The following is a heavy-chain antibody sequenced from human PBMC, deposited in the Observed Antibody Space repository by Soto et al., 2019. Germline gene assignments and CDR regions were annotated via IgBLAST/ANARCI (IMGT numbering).Heavy chain of an antibody. CDR1: GGTFSSYA. D-gene: IGHD1-26*01. CDR2: IIPNFGTA. Sequence: QVQLVQSGAEVKKPGSSVKVSCKASGGTFSSYAISWVRQAPGQGLEWMGGIIPNFGTANYAQKFQGRVTITADESTSTAYMERSSLRSEDTAVYYCAYLPSPGEVLVGAAHPRLDYYYYGMDVWGQGTTVTVSS. CDR3: AYLPSPGEVLVGAAHPRLDYYYYGMDV. J-gene: IGHJ6*02. V-gene: IGHV1-69*01.